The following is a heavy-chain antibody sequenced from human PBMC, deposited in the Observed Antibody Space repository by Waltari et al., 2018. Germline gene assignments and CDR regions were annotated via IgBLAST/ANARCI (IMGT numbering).Heavy chain of an antibody. V-gene: IGHV4-30-2*01. CDR1: GGSISSGGYS. D-gene: IGHD4-4*01. J-gene: IGHJ4*02. CDR2: IYHSGST. Sequence: QLQLQESGSGLVKPSQTLSLTCAVSGGSISSGGYSWSWIRQPPGKGLEWIGYIYHSGSTYYNPSLKSRVTISVDRSKNQFSLKLSSVTATDTAVYYCARGHASGSYSNYLIDYWGQGTLVTVSS. CDR3: ARGHASGSYSNYLIDY.